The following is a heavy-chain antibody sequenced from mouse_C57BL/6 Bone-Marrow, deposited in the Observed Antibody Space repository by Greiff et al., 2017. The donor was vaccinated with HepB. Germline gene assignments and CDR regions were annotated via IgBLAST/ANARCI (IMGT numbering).Heavy chain of an antibody. D-gene: IGHD1-1*01. V-gene: IGHV5-4*01. CDR1: GFTFSSYA. J-gene: IGHJ3*01. CDR3: ARDRNYYGSRGFAY. CDR2: ISDGGSYT. Sequence: EVKLMESGGGLVKPGGSLKLSCAASGFTFSSYAMSWVRQTPEKRLEWVATISDGGSYTYYPDNVKGRFTISRDNAKNNLYLQMSHLKAEDTAMYYCARDRNYYGSRGFAYWGQGTLVTVSA.